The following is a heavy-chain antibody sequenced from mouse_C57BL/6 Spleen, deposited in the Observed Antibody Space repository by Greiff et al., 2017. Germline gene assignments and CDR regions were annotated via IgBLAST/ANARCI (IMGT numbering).Heavy chain of an antibody. CDR2: IDPSASYT. CDR1: GYTFTSYW. D-gene: IGHD2-13*01. Sequence: QVQLQQPGAELVRPGTSVKLSCKASGYTFTSYWMHWVKQRPGQGLEWIGVIDPSASYTNYNQKFKGKATLTVDTSSSTAYMHLSSLTSEDSAVDYCARSLDDDCVDVWGTGTTGTVSS. V-gene: IGHV1-59*01. CDR3: ARSLDDDCVDV. J-gene: IGHJ1*03.